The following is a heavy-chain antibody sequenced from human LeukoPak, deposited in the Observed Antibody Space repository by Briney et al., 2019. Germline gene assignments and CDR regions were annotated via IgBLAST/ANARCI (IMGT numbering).Heavy chain of an antibody. D-gene: IGHD5-24*01. CDR2: IHSDGTDA. J-gene: IGHJ4*02. CDR1: GFTFSNYW. Sequence: GGSLRLSCAASGFTFSNYWMHWVRQAPGKGLVWVARIHSDGTDANYADSVKGRFFISRDNARNTLYLQMDSLTAEDTGVYYCGRAVRDGYNRAIDNWGQGTLVTVSS. V-gene: IGHV3-74*01. CDR3: GRAVRDGYNRAIDN.